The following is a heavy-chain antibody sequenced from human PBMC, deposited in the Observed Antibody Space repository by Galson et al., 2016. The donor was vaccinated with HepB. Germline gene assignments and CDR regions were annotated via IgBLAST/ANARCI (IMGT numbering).Heavy chain of an antibody. V-gene: IGHV3-23*01. CDR3: AKDGIMVAAKPYHLHY. Sequence: SLRLSCAASGFTFTRYDMTWVRQAPGKGLEWVPSITSSGGNTYYKDSEKGRFTISRDNSQNTLLLQINSLGAEDTAVYYRAKDGIMVAAKPYHLHYWGQGTPVTVSS. CDR1: GFTFTRYD. CDR2: ITSSGGNT. D-gene: IGHD2-15*01. J-gene: IGHJ4*02.